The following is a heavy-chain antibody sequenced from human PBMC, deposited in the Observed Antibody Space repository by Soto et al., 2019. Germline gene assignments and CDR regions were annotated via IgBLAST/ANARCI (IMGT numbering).Heavy chain of an antibody. D-gene: IGHD7-27*01. J-gene: IGHJ4*02. CDR1: GFTFSSYA. Sequence: GGSLRLSCAASGFTFSSYAFIWVRQAPGKELEWVSAISDSGGNTYYADSVKGRFSISRDNSKNTLYLQMNSLRAEDTAVYYCARDRDTLGISGFFDYWGQGTLVTVSS. CDR2: ISDSGGNT. V-gene: IGHV3-23*01. CDR3: ARDRDTLGISGFFDY.